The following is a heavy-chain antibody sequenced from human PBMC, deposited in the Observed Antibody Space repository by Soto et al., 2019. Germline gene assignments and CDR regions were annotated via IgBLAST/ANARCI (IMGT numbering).Heavy chain of an antibody. Sequence: ASVKVSCKASGGTFSSYAISWVRQAPGQGLEWMGGIIPIFGTANYAQKFQGRVTITADESTSTAYMELSSLRSEDTAVYYCARGLPAAFPRGAYHDYWGQGTLVTVSS. CDR2: IIPIFGTA. J-gene: IGHJ4*02. CDR3: ARGLPAAFPRGAYHDY. D-gene: IGHD3-16*02. CDR1: GGTFSSYA. V-gene: IGHV1-69*13.